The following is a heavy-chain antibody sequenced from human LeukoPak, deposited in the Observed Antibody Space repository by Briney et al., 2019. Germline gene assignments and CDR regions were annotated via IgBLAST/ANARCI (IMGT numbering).Heavy chain of an antibody. J-gene: IGHJ4*02. CDR1: GGTFSSYA. Sequence: ASVKVSCKASGGTFSSYAISWVRQAPGQGLEWMGRIIPIFGIANYAQKFRGRVTITADKSTSTAYMELSSLRSEDTAVYYCARDGRRGYSYGSPSYFDYWGQGTLVTVSS. V-gene: IGHV1-69*04. D-gene: IGHD5-18*01. CDR2: IIPIFGIA. CDR3: ARDGRRGYSYGSPSYFDY.